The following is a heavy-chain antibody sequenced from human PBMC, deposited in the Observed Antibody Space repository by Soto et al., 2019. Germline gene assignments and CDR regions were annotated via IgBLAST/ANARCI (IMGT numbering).Heavy chain of an antibody. CDR1: GGSFSGYY. CDR2: INHSGST. CDR3: ARGAGATGY. Sequence: QVQLQQWGAGLLKPSETLSLTCAVYGGSFSGYYWSWIRQPPGKGLEWIGEINHSGSTNYNPSLKXRXTXXVDTSKNQFSLKLSSVTAADTAVYYCARGAGATGYWGQGTLVTVSS. J-gene: IGHJ4*02. D-gene: IGHD1-26*01. V-gene: IGHV4-34*01.